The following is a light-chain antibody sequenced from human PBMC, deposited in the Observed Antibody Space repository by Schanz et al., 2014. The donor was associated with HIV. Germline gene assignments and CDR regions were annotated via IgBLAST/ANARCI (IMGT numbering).Light chain of an antibody. CDR2: DVT. V-gene: IGLV2-14*03. Sequence: QSVLTQPTSVSGSPGQSITISCTGASMAFSSSNFVSWYQQHPGEAPRLIIYDVTSRPSGVSARFSASKTGETASLTISGXXXEDEAEYYCSTYTTSKTWVFGGGTKVTVL. CDR1: SMAFSSSNF. CDR3: STYTTSKTWV. J-gene: IGLJ3*02.